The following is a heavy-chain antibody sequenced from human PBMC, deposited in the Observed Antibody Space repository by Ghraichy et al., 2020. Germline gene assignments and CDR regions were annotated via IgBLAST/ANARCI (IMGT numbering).Heavy chain of an antibody. Sequence: LSLTCAASGFTFSSYSMNWVRQAPGKGLEWVSSISSSSSYIYYADSVKGRFTISRDNAKNSLYLQMNSLRAEDTAVYYCARRGRRYSGYLFDYWGQGTLVTVSS. J-gene: IGHJ4*02. CDR3: ARRGRRYSGYLFDY. D-gene: IGHD5-12*01. CDR1: GFTFSSYS. CDR2: ISSSSSYI. V-gene: IGHV3-21*01.